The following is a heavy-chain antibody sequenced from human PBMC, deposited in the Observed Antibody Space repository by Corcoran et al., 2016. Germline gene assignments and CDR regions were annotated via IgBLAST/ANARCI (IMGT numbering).Heavy chain of an antibody. Sequence: QLQLQESGPGLVKPSETLSLTCTVSGGSISSSSYYWGWIRQPPGKGLEWIGSISYSGSTYYNPSIKSRCTISVDTSKNQFSLKLISVTAADTAVYYCSSCWGRAWGQGILVTVSS. J-gene: IGHJ5*02. CDR2: ISYSGST. V-gene: IGHV4-39*01. CDR1: GGSISSSSYY. CDR3: SSCWGRA. D-gene: IGHD3-16*01.